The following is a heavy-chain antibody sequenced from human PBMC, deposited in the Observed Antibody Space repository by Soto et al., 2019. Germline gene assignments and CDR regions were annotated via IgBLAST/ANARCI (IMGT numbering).Heavy chain of an antibody. Sequence: SETLSLTCSVDGGSVNRNYWHYIRQPPGKGLEWIGEITDTGGTHYTPSLKSRVTMSVDTSKNQFSLRLSSVTAADTAIYYCANRITVFGLLIPPFDPWGQGTQVTVS. CDR2: ITDTGGT. CDR3: ANRITVFGLLIPPFDP. V-gene: IGHV4-34*01. D-gene: IGHD3-3*01. J-gene: IGHJ5*02. CDR1: GGSVNRNY.